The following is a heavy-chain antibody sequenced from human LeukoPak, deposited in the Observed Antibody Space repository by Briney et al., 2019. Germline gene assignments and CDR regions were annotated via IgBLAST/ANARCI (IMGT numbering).Heavy chain of an antibody. D-gene: IGHD2-2*01. V-gene: IGHV1-18*01. CDR2: ISTYNGNT. J-gene: IGHJ6*03. CDR1: GNSLPTYG. Sequence: ASVKVSCKASGNSLPTYGITWVRPAPGQGLEWMGWISTYNGNTQYGKNLQGRVSMTRDTSTNTAYLELRGLRSNDTAVYFCARPAKGAYYYYYRDVWGKGTTVTVSS. CDR3: ARPAKGAYYYYYRDV.